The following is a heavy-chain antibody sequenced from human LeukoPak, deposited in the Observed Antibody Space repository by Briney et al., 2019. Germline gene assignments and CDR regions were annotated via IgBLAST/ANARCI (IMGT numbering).Heavy chain of an antibody. Sequence: GESLKISCQGSGYSFTSYWLGCLRQMRRKGLEWMGIIYPGDSDTRYSPSFQGQVTISADKSISTAYLQWSSLKASDTAMYYCASRLYGMDVWGKGTTVTVSS. J-gene: IGHJ6*04. CDR3: ASRLYGMDV. D-gene: IGHD3-22*01. CDR1: GYSFTSYW. CDR2: IYPGDSDT. V-gene: IGHV5-51*01.